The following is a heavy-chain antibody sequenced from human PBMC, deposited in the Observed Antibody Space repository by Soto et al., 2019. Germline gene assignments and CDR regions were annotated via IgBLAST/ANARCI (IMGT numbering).Heavy chain of an antibody. J-gene: IGHJ3*02. CDR1: GFTFSSYA. CDR2: ISGSGGSA. D-gene: IGHD5-12*01. V-gene: IGHV3-23*01. CDR3: AKVRVVATRTAAGHDAFDI. Sequence: EVQLLESGGGLVQPGGSLRLSCAASGFTFSSYAMSWVRQAPGKGLEWVSAISGSGGSAYYADSVKGRFTISRDNSKNTLYLQMNSLRAEDTAVYYCAKVRVVATRTAAGHDAFDIWGQGTMVTLSS.